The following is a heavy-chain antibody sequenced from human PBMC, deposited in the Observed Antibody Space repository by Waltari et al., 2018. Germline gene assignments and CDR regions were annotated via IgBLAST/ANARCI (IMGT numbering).Heavy chain of an antibody. CDR3: ARGTPTPGDLLY. D-gene: IGHD4-17*01. CDR1: AYSFSSYS. J-gene: IGHJ4*02. CDR2: SNPSGGAT. V-gene: IGHV1-46*01. Sequence: QVKLEQSGAEVKKPGASVKLSCKAPAYSFSSYSLHWVRQAPGQGFEWMGVSNPSGGATDYAQKVQARVTMTRDTSTSTVYMELSGLTSEDTAVYYCARGTPTPGDLLYWGQGSPVTVSA.